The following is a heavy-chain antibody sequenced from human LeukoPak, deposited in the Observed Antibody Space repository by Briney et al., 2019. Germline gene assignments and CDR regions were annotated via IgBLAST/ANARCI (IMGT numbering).Heavy chain of an antibody. CDR1: GFTFSSYS. CDR3: ARDPTGSLPRTDDY. CDR2: ISSSSSYI. V-gene: IGHV3-21*01. D-gene: IGHD1-1*01. J-gene: IGHJ4*02. Sequence: GSLRLSCAASGFTFSSYSMNWVRQAPGKGLEWVSSISSSSSYIYYADSVKGRFTISRDNAKNSLYLQMNSLRAEDTAVYYCARDPTGSLPRTDDYWGQGTLVTVSS.